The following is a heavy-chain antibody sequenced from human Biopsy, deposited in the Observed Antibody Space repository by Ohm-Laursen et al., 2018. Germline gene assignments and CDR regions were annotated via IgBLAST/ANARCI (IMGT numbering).Heavy chain of an antibody. CDR3: ARGSGYFKLDV. CDR1: GVTLSGYK. Sequence: LSCAASGVTLSGYKMNWVRQPPGKGLEWIGEINQSGSTKYNPSLKRRATLSADSSNSQFSLRLTSVTAADTAIYYCARGSGYFKLDVWGQGTTVTVSS. V-gene: IGHV4-34*01. CDR2: INQSGST. J-gene: IGHJ6*02. D-gene: IGHD5-12*01.